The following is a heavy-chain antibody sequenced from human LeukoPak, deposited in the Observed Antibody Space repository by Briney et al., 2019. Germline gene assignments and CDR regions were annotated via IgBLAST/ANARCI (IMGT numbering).Heavy chain of an antibody. D-gene: IGHD4-17*01. Sequence: SETLSLTCAVSGGSTSSSSYYWGWIRQPPGKGLEWIGYIYYSGSGSTNYNPSLKSRVTISVDTSKNQLSLKLSSVTAADTAVYYCARGEYSGSDWGQGTLVTVSS. J-gene: IGHJ4*02. CDR1: GGSTSSSSYY. CDR2: IYYSGSGST. V-gene: IGHV4-61*05. CDR3: ARGEYSGSD.